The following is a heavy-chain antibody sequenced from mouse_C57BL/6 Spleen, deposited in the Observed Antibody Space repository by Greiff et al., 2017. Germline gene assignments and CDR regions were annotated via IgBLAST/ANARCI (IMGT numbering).Heavy chain of an antibody. CDR2: IRLKSDNYAT. CDR3: TERYYDYDGFAY. J-gene: IGHJ3*01. CDR1: GFTFSNYW. Sequence: DVKLVESGGGLVQPGGSMKLSCVASGFTFSNYWMNWVRQSPEKGLEWVAQIRLKSDNYATHYAESVKGRFTISRDDSKSSVYLQMNNLRAEDTGIYYCTERYYDYDGFAYWGQGTLVTVSA. D-gene: IGHD2-4*01. V-gene: IGHV6-3*01.